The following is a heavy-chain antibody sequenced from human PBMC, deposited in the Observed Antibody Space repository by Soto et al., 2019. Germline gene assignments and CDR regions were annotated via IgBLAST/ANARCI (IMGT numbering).Heavy chain of an antibody. CDR2: IYYSGST. Sequence: SETLSLTCTVSGGSISTYYWSWIRQPPGKGLEWIGYIYYSGSTNYNPSLKSRVTISVDTSKNQFSLKLNSVTAADTAVYYCARDLVSCSGGTCYHHWFDPWGQGTLVTVSS. D-gene: IGHD2-15*01. CDR1: GGSISTYY. V-gene: IGHV4-59*01. CDR3: ARDLVSCSGGTCYHHWFDP. J-gene: IGHJ5*02.